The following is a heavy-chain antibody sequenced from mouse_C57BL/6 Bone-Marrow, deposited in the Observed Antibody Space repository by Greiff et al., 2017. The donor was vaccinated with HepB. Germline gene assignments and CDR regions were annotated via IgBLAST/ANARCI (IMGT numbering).Heavy chain of an antibody. CDR3: ARIYRPVGWYFDV. CDR1: GFSLTSYG. D-gene: IGHD2-3*01. CDR2: IWSGGST. J-gene: IGHJ1*03. Sequence: VKLMESGPGLVQPSQSLSITCTVSGFSLTSYGLHWVRQSPGKGLEWLGVIWSGGSTDYTAAFIYRLSISKDTSKSQVFFKMNSQQADDTAIYYCARIYRPVGWYFDVWGTGTTVTASS. V-gene: IGHV2-2*01.